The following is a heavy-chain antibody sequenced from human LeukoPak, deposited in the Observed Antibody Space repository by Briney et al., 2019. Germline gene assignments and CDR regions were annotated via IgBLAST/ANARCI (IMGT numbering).Heavy chain of an antibody. Sequence: GGSLRLSCAASGFTFSSYSMNWVRQAPGKGLEWVANIKQDGSEKFYVDSVKGRFTISRDNAKNSLFLQMNSLRAEDTAVYYCARDLTWNSSAPEGGPWGQGTLVTVSS. CDR2: IKQDGSEK. CDR3: ARDLTWNSSAPEGGP. J-gene: IGHJ4*02. D-gene: IGHD3-22*01. CDR1: GFTFSSYS. V-gene: IGHV3-7*01.